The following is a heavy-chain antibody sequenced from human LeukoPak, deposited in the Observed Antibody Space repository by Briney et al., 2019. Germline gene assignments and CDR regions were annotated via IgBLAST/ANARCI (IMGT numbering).Heavy chain of an antibody. CDR2: ISAYNGNT. Sequence: GASVKVSCKASGYTFTSYGISWVRQAPGQGLEWMGWISAYNGNTNYAQKLQGRVTMTTDTSTSTAYMELRSLRSDDTAVYYCARSLVTRAHYYYYYGMDVWGQGTTVTVSS. V-gene: IGHV1-18*01. CDR3: ARSLVTRAHYYYYYGMDV. D-gene: IGHD4-23*01. CDR1: GYTFTSYG. J-gene: IGHJ6*02.